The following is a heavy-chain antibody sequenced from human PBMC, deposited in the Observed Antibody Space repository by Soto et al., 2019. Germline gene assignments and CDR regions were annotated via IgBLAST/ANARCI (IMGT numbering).Heavy chain of an antibody. Sequence: EVQLLESGGGLVQPGGSLRLSCAASGFTFSSYAMSWVRQAPGKGLEWVSAISGSGGSTYYADSVKGGFTISRDNSKNTLYLQMNSLRAEDTAVYYCAKDHEIAVAPLVFDYWGQGTLVTVSS. J-gene: IGHJ4*02. CDR1: GFTFSSYA. CDR3: AKDHEIAVAPLVFDY. V-gene: IGHV3-23*01. CDR2: ISGSGGST. D-gene: IGHD6-19*01.